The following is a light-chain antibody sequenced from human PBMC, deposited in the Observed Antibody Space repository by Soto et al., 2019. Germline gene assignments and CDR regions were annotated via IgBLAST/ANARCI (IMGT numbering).Light chain of an antibody. V-gene: IGKV3-11*01. Sequence: EIVLTQSPATLSLSPGERTTVSCRASQSVSSYLAWYQQKPGQAPRLLIYDVSNRATGIPARFSGSGSGTDFNLTINSLVPEDFALYYCQERSNWPPSFGQGTRLDIK. CDR2: DVS. J-gene: IGKJ5*01. CDR1: QSVSSY. CDR3: QERSNWPPS.